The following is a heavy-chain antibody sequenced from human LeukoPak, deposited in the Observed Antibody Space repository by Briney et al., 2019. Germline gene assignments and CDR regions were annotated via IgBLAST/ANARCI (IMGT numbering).Heavy chain of an antibody. CDR2: IHYSGST. CDR3: ARVEYRGSRGYSVYCFDY. D-gene: IGHD3-22*01. Sequence: TSETLSLTCTVSDNSISSSSYYWGWIRQPPGKGLEWIGSIHYSGSTFYNPSLKSRVTISVDTSKNQFSLKLSSVTAADTAVYYCARVEYRGSRGYSVYCFDYWGQGSLVTVSS. CDR1: DNSISSSSYY. V-gene: IGHV4-39*07. J-gene: IGHJ4*02.